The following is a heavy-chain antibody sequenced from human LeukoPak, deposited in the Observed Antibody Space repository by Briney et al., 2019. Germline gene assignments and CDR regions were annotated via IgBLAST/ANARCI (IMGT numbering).Heavy chain of an antibody. D-gene: IGHD3-3*01. CDR2: IWYDGSNK. Sequence: RSGGSLRLSCAASGFTFSSYGMHWVRQAPGKGLEWVAVIWYDGSNKYYADSVKGRFTISRDNSKNTLYLQMNSLRAEDTAVYYCAKAQYDFWSGDTNFDYWGQGTLVTVSS. CDR3: AKAQYDFWSGDTNFDY. V-gene: IGHV3-30*02. J-gene: IGHJ4*02. CDR1: GFTFSSYG.